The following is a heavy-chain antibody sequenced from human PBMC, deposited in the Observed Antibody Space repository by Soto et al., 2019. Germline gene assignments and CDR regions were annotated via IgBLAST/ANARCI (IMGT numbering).Heavy chain of an antibody. V-gene: IGHV3-30-3*01. CDR1: GFTFSSYA. Sequence: GGSLRLSCAASGFTFSSYAMHWVRQAPGKGLEWVAVISYDGSNKYYADSVKGRFTISRDNSKNTLYLQMNSLRAEDTAVYYCARGTQIVVITASFGYWGQGTLVTVSS. CDR2: ISYDGSNK. CDR3: ARGTQIVVITASFGY. D-gene: IGHD3-22*01. J-gene: IGHJ4*02.